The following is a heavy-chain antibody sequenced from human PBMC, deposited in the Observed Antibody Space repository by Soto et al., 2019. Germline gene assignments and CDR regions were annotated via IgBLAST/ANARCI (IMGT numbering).Heavy chain of an antibody. Sequence: QVQLQESGPRLVKPSQTLSLTCSVSGDSISSGDYYWTWIRQPPGKGLEWIGYIYNSGSTYYNPSLKSRVTISVDTSMNQFSLRLSSVTAADTAVYYCARDRPTVTTSRYYYGMDVWGQGTTVTVSS. J-gene: IGHJ6*02. CDR2: IYNSGST. CDR1: GDSISSGDYY. V-gene: IGHV4-30-4*01. D-gene: IGHD4-4*01. CDR3: ARDRPTVTTSRYYYGMDV.